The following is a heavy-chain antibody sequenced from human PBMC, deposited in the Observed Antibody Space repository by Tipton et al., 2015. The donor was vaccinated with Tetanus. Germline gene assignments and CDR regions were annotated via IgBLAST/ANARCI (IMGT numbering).Heavy chain of an antibody. Sequence: QLVQSGAEVKKPGASVKVSCKASGYTFTSFGINWVRQAPGQGLEWMGWINTDKGSTNYAQNLQGRVIMTTDTSTLTAYMELRSLRSDDTAVYYCARGGTMDYWGHGTLVTVSA. CDR2: INTDKGST. J-gene: IGHJ4*01. D-gene: IGHD1-1*01. V-gene: IGHV1-18*01. CDR1: GYTFTSFG. CDR3: ARGGTMDY.